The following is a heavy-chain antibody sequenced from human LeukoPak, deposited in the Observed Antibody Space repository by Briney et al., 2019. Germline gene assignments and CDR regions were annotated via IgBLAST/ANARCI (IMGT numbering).Heavy chain of an antibody. Sequence: SETLSLTCTVSGGYISNFYWSWIRQSPGKALEWIGYIYSSGSTNHNPSLKSRVTISVDTSKNQFSLRLSSVTAADTAVYYCARASSGWSKGSFDYWGQGTLVTVSS. CDR3: ARASSGWSKGSFDY. CDR2: IYSSGST. V-gene: IGHV4-59*01. J-gene: IGHJ4*02. D-gene: IGHD6-19*01. CDR1: GGYISNFY.